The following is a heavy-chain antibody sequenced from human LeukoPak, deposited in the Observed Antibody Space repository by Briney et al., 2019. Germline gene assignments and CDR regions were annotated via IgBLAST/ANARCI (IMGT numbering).Heavy chain of an antibody. V-gene: IGHV1-18*01. Sequence: GASVKVSCKTSGYSFSDFGFGWVRQAPGQGLEWMGWISGYNGHTKNAQKFQGRDTMTTDTSTTTAYMELRSLRSDDTAVYYCARDSPTIFGVVVGNYMDVWGRGTTVTVSS. D-gene: IGHD3-3*01. J-gene: IGHJ6*03. CDR3: ARDSPTIFGVVVGNYMDV. CDR1: GYSFSDFG. CDR2: ISGYNGHT.